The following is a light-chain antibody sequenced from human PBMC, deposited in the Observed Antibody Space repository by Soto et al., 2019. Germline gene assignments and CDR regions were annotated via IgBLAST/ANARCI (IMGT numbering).Light chain of an antibody. CDR1: HSVSSNY. CDR3: QQYGSSIKT. CDR2: GAS. Sequence: EIVLTQSRATLSASPGEIATLSFSPSHSVSSNYLAWYQQRPGQPPNLLIFGASNRAPGIPDRFSGSGSGTDFTLTISRLEPEDFAVYYCQQYGSSIKTFGQGTKVDI. V-gene: IGKV3-20*01. J-gene: IGKJ1*01.